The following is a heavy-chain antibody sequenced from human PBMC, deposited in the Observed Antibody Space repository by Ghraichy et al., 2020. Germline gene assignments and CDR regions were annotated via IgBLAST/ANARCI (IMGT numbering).Heavy chain of an antibody. J-gene: IGHJ4*02. CDR3: ASPELDY. V-gene: IGHV3-74*01. CDR1: GFTFSKFW. CDR2: INSAGTGT. Sequence: GGSLRLSCAASGFTFSKFWMHWVRQGPGKGLVWVSRINSAGTGTSYADSVKGRFTISRDNAKNTVYLQMNSLRAEDTAVYYCASPELDYWGRESWSPSPQ.